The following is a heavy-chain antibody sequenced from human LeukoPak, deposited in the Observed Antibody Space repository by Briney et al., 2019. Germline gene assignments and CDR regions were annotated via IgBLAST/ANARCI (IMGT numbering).Heavy chain of an antibody. J-gene: IGHJ5*02. CDR3: ARGAIWSGLNWFDP. Sequence: SETLSLTCTVSGGSISSGSYYWSWIRQPAGKGLEWIGRIYTSGSTNYNPSLKSRVTISVDTSKNQFSLKLSSVTAADTAVYYCARGAIWSGLNWFDPWGQGTLVTVSS. V-gene: IGHV4-61*02. CDR1: GGSISSGSYY. D-gene: IGHD3-3*01. CDR2: IYTSGST.